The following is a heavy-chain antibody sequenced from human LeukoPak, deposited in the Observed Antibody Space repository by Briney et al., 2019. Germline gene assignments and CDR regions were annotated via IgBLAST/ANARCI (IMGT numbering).Heavy chain of an antibody. Sequence: PSETLSLTCTVSGGSISRYYWSWIRQPPGKGLEWIGYIYYSGSTNYNPSLKSRVTISVDTSKNQFSLKLSSVTAADTAVYYCARVRYCSGGSCYAFVAFDIWGQGTMVTVSS. J-gene: IGHJ3*02. V-gene: IGHV4-59*01. D-gene: IGHD2-15*01. CDR2: IYYSGST. CDR3: ARVRYCSGGSCYAFVAFDI. CDR1: GGSISRYY.